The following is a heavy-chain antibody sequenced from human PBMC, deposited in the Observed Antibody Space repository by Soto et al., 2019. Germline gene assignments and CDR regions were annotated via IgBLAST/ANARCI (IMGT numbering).Heavy chain of an antibody. CDR3: ARESKDSGYFSYYYGMDV. D-gene: IGHD3-22*01. V-gene: IGHV4-31*03. J-gene: IGHJ6*02. CDR1: GGSISSGGYY. CDR2: IYYSGST. Sequence: SETLSHTCTVSGGSISSGGYYWSWIRQHPGKGLEWIGYIYYSGSTYYNPSLKSRVTISVDTSKNQFSLKLSSVTAADTAVYYCARESKDSGYFSYYYGMDVWGQGTTVTVSS.